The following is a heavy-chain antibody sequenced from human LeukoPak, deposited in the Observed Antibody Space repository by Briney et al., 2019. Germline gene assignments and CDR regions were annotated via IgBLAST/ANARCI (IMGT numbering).Heavy chain of an antibody. CDR2: IYYSGST. Sequence: PSHTLSLTCTVSGGSSSSVGYYWSWIRQHPGKGREWIGYIYYSGSTYYNPSLKSRVTISVDTSKNQFSLKLSSVTAADTAVYYCASIAVAGTDRFDYWGQGTLVTVSS. V-gene: IGHV4-31*03. J-gene: IGHJ4*02. D-gene: IGHD6-19*01. CDR3: ASIAVAGTDRFDY. CDR1: GGSSSSVGYY.